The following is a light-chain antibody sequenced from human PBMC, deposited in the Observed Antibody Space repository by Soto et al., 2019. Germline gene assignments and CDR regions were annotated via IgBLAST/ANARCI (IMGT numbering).Light chain of an antibody. Sequence: DIQMTQSPSTLSASVGDRFTITCRASRTISSWLAWYQQKPGKAPKLLIYKASSLESGVPSRFSGSGSGTEFTLTISSLQPDDFATYYCQHYNSYPVTFGQGTKVDIK. CDR2: KAS. CDR3: QHYNSYPVT. V-gene: IGKV1-5*03. CDR1: RTISSW. J-gene: IGKJ1*01.